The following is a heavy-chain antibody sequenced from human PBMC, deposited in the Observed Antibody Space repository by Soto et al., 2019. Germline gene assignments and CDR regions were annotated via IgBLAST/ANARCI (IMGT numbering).Heavy chain of an antibody. CDR1: GGSISSYY. CDR3: ARGEMAVAGTFYYYGMDV. D-gene: IGHD6-19*01. Sequence: SETQSLTCTVSGGSISSYYWSWIRQPPGKGLEWIGYIYYSGSTNYNPSLKSRVTISVDTSKNQFSLKLSSVTAADTAVYYCARGEMAVAGTFYYYGMDVWGQGTTVT. CDR2: IYYSGST. J-gene: IGHJ6*02. V-gene: IGHV4-59*08.